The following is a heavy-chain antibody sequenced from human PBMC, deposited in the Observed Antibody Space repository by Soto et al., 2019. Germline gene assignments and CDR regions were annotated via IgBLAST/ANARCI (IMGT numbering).Heavy chain of an antibody. V-gene: IGHV4-34*01. CDR3: ARGGYYYGSGSYDLVFRAHYYYYGMDV. Sequence: PSETLSLTCAVYGGSFSGYYWSWIRQPPGKGLEWIGEINHSGSTNYNPSLKSRVTISVDTSKNQFSLKLSSVTAADTAVYYCARGGYYYGSGSYDLVFRAHYYYYGMDVWGQGTTVTVSS. D-gene: IGHD3-10*01. CDR1: GGSFSGYY. CDR2: INHSGST. J-gene: IGHJ6*02.